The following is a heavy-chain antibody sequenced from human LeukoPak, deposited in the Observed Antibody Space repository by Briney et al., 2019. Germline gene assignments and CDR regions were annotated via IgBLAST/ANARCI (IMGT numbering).Heavy chain of an antibody. CDR1: GFTFSSYG. Sequence: GGSLRISCAAPGFTFSSYGMSWGRQAPGEGLEWVPPISGSGGSTYYADSVKGRFTISRDNSKNTLYLQMNSLRAEDTAVYYCAKRSGYDFWRGRVGDYWGQGTLVTVSS. CDR2: ISGSGGST. CDR3: AKRSGYDFWRGRVGDY. D-gene: IGHD3-3*01. J-gene: IGHJ4*02. V-gene: IGHV3-23*01.